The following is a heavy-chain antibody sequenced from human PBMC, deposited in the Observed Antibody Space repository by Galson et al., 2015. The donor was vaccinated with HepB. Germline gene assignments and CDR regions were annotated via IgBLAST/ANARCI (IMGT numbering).Heavy chain of an antibody. CDR3: ARGRAARSFGY. J-gene: IGHJ4*02. Sequence: SETLSLTCTVSGGSISSGYYWSWIRQPPGKGLEWIGEINHSGSTNYNPSLKSRVTISVDTSKNQFSLKLSSVTAADTAVYYCARGRAARSFGYWGQGTLVTVSS. CDR2: INHSGST. D-gene: IGHD6-6*01. V-gene: IGHV4-34*01. CDR1: GGSISSGYY.